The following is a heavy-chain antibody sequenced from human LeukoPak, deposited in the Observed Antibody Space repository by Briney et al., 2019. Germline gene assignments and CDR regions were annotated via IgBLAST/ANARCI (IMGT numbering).Heavy chain of an antibody. CDR2: ISYDGSNK. CDR3: AKDKRYDSSGPIGY. CDR1: GFTFSSYA. Sequence: SGGSLRLSCAASGFTFSSYAMHWVRQAPGKGLEWVAVISYDGSNKYYADSVKGRFTISRDNSKNTLYLQMNSLRAEDTAVYYCAKDKRYDSSGPIGYWGQGTLVTVSS. J-gene: IGHJ4*02. V-gene: IGHV3-30*04. D-gene: IGHD3-22*01.